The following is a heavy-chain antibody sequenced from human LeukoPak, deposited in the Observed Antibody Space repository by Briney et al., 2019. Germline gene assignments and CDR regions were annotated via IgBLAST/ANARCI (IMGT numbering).Heavy chain of an antibody. Sequence: GGSLRLSCAASEFSFSNYAMNAVRQAPGKGLEWVSTISTGGGSTYYADSVKGRFTISRDNSKNTLYLQMNSLRADDTAIYYCAKAKGAYGDYYYYYMDVWGKGTTVTVSS. CDR3: AKAKGAYGDYYYYYMDV. CDR2: ISTGGGST. J-gene: IGHJ6*03. D-gene: IGHD4-17*01. CDR1: EFSFSNYA. V-gene: IGHV3-23*01.